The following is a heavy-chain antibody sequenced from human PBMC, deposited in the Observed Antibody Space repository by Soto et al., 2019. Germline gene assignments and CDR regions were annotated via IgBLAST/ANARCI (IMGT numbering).Heavy chain of an antibody. V-gene: IGHV3-23*01. D-gene: IGHD3-22*01. CDR1: GFTFSSYA. CDR2: ISGSGGST. Sequence: EVQLLESGGGLVQPGGSLRLSCAASGFTFSSYAMSWVRQAPGKGLEWVSAISGSGGSTYYADSVKGRFTISRDNSKNMLYLQMNSLRAEDTAVYYCAKALTMIVVVAYYFDYWGQGTLVTVSS. CDR3: AKALTMIVVVAYYFDY. J-gene: IGHJ4*02.